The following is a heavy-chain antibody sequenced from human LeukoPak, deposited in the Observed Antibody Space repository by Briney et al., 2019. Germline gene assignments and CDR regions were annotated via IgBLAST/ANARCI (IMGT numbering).Heavy chain of an antibody. CDR1: GYTFTSYY. Sequence: ASVKVSCKASGYTFTSYYMHWVRQAPGQGLEWMGIINPSGGSTSYAQKFQGRVTMTRDTSASTVYMELSSLRSEDTAVYYCARDTPYCSGGSCSDAFDIWGQGTMVTVSS. J-gene: IGHJ3*02. CDR2: INPSGGST. D-gene: IGHD2-15*01. CDR3: ARDTPYCSGGSCSDAFDI. V-gene: IGHV1-46*01.